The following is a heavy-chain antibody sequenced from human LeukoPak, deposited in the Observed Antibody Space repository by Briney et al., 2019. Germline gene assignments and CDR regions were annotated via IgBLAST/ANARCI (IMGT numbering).Heavy chain of an antibody. D-gene: IGHD3-22*01. CDR3: ANLIDSSRKYGLDV. CDR2: VSDSGRST. CDR1: GFALNTYA. Sequence: PGGSLRLSCAASGFALNTYAMNWGRQAAGQGLGWGSGVSDSGRSTDYSESVKGRVKISRDKSKNTLSVQLNRLSAEHAAVYYCANLIDSSRKYGLDVWGQGTTVTVSS. V-gene: IGHV3-23*01. J-gene: IGHJ6*02.